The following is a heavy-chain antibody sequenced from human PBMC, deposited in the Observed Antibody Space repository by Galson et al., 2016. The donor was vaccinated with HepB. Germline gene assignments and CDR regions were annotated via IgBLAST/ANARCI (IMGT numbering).Heavy chain of an antibody. D-gene: IGHD1-26*01. CDR3: ARDQWASGMDV. V-gene: IGHV3-30-3*01. CDR2: ISRDGSNK. CDR1: GFTFSTYA. Sequence: SLRLSCAVSGFTFSTYAMHWVRQSPGKGLEWVAVISRDGSNKFYADSVKGRFTISRDSSKNTLFLQMNSLRAEDTAIFYCARDQWASGMDVWGQGTTVTVS. J-gene: IGHJ6*02.